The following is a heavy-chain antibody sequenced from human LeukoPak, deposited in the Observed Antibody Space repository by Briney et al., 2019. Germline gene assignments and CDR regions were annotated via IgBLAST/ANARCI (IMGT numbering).Heavy chain of an antibody. CDR2: IWYDGSNK. CDR3: ARGDLGDYCGSGSRFDY. CDR1: GFTFSSYG. Sequence: GRSLRLSCAASGFTFSSYGMHWVRQAPGKGLEWVAVIWYDGSNKYYADSVKGRFTISRDNSKNTLYLQMNSLRAEDTAVYYCARGDLGDYCGSGSRFDYWGQGTLVTVSS. V-gene: IGHV3-33*01. J-gene: IGHJ4*02. D-gene: IGHD3-10*01.